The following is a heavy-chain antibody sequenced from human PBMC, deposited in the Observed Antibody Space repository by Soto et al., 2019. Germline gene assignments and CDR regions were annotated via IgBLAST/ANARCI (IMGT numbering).Heavy chain of an antibody. Sequence: SETLSLTCAVSGGSISSGGYSWSWIRQPPGKGLEWIGYIYHSESTYYNPSLKSRVTISVDRSKNQFSLKLSSVTAADTAVYYCARDQAVTTGWFDPWGQGTLVTVSS. J-gene: IGHJ5*02. D-gene: IGHD4-17*01. CDR3: ARDQAVTTGWFDP. V-gene: IGHV4-30-2*01. CDR1: GGSISSGGYS. CDR2: IYHSEST.